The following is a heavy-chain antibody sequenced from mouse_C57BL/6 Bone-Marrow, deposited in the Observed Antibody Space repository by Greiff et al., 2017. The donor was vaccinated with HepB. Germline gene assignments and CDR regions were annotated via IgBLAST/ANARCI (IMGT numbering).Heavy chain of an antibody. CDR1: GYTFTSYW. J-gene: IGHJ2*01. D-gene: IGHD2-4*01. CDR3: ARRGDYGFDY. V-gene: IGHV1-52*01. CDR2: IDPSDSET. Sequence: QVHVKQPGAELVRPGSSVKLSCKASGYTFTSYWMHWVKQRPIQGLEWIGNIDPSDSETHYNQKFKDKATLTVDKSSSTAYMQLSSLTSEDSAVYYCARRGDYGFDYWRQGTTLTVSS.